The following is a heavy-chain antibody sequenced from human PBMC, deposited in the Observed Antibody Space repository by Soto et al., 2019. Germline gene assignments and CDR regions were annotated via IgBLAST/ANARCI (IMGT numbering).Heavy chain of an antibody. V-gene: IGHV1-69*13. Sequence: SVKVSCKASGGTFSSYAISWVRQAPGQGLGWMGGIIPIFGTANYAQKFQGRVTITADESTSTAYMELSSLRSEDTAVYYCAREEGNTMSAFDIWGQGTMVTRLL. J-gene: IGHJ3*02. CDR1: GGTFSSYA. CDR2: IIPIFGTA. CDR3: AREEGNTMSAFDI. D-gene: IGHD3-22*01.